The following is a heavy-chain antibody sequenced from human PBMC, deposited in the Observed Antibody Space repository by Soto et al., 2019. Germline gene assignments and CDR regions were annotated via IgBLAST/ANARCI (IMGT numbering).Heavy chain of an antibody. CDR1: GYTFNSAG. CDR3: ARVPSLGYCRSASCYDVFDH. D-gene: IGHD2-2*01. Sequence: QVHLVQSGPEVKEPGASVRVSCKASGYTFNSAGLAWVRQAPGQGLEWMGWISVDNGDTKYAQKFQGRVTMTTDTSRTTAYMDLRGLKSADTAVFYCARVPSLGYCRSASCYDVFDHWGQGTLVTVSS. V-gene: IGHV1-18*01. CDR2: ISVDNGDT. J-gene: IGHJ4*02.